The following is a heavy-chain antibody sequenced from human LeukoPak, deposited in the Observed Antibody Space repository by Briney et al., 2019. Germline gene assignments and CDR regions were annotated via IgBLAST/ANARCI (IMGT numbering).Heavy chain of an antibody. J-gene: IGHJ4*02. CDR2: ISGSGKT. V-gene: IGHV3-23*01. Sequence: GGSLRLFCAASGFSFSTYAMSWVRQAPGLGLEWVSAISGSGKTYYPDSVKGRFTISRDNSKNTLFLQMNGLRAEDTAVYYCAKERDAKGYFDYWGQGTLVTASS. CDR1: GFSFSTYA. CDR3: AKERDAKGYFDY.